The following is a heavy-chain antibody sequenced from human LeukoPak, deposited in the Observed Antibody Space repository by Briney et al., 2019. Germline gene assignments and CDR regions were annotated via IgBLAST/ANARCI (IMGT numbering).Heavy chain of an antibody. J-gene: IGHJ4*02. CDR2: IYYSGST. D-gene: IGHD3-22*01. CDR3: AREGEYYDSSGYYYGYFDY. CDR1: GGSISSYY. V-gene: IGHV4-59*12. Sequence: SETLSLTCTVSGGSISSYYWSWIRQPPGKGLEWIGYIYYSGSTNYNPSLKSRVTISVDTSKNQFSLKLSSVTAADTAVYYCAREGEYYDSSGYYYGYFDYWGQGTLVTVSS.